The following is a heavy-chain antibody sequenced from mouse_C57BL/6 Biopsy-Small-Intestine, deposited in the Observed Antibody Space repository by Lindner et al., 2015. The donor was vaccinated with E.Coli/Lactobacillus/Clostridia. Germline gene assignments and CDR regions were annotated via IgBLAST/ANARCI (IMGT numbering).Heavy chain of an antibody. Sequence: VQLQESGPELVKPGASVKMSCKASGYSFTGYNMHWVKQSHGKSLEWIGYIDPYNGVTSYNQKFTSKATLTVDKSSSTAYMQLNSLTSEDSAVYYCARRERDTSGYVYFDYWGQGTTLTVSS. CDR3: ARRERDTSGYVYFDY. CDR2: IDPYNGVT. CDR1: GYSFTGYN. D-gene: IGHD3-2*01. V-gene: IGHV1S135*01. J-gene: IGHJ2*01.